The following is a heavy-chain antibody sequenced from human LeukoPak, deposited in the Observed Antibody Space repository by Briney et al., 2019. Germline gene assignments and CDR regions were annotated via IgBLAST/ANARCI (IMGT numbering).Heavy chain of an antibody. CDR2: IKQDGSEK. CDR3: ARDDFVVGAIGRWFDP. D-gene: IGHD1-26*01. V-gene: IGHV3-7*01. J-gene: IGHJ5*02. CDR1: GFTFSSYW. Sequence: GGSLRLSCAASGFTFSSYWMSWVRQAPGKGLEWVANIKQDGSEKYYVDSVKGRFTISRDNAKNSLYLQMNSLRAEDTAVYYCARDDFVVGAIGRWFDPWGQGTLVTVSS.